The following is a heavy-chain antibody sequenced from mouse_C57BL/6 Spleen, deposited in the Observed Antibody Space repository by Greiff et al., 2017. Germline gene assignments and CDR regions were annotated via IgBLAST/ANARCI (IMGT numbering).Heavy chain of an antibody. J-gene: IGHJ2*01. V-gene: IGHV1-72*01. CDR3: AFTTTVGARYWFDY. CDR1: GYTFTSYW. D-gene: IGHD1-1*01. CDR2: IDPNSGGT. Sequence: QVQLQQSGAELVKPGASVKLSCKASGYTFTSYWMHWVKQRPGRGLEWIGRIDPNSGGTKYNEKFKSKATLTVDKPSSTADMQLSSLTSEVSAVYYCAFTTTVGARYWFDYWGQGTTLTVSS.